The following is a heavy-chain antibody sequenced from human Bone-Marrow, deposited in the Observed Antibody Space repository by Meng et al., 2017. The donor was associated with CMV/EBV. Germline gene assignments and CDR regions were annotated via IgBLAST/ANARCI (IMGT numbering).Heavy chain of an antibody. CDR3: ARDTAMATGRFDY. D-gene: IGHD5-18*01. CDR1: GGSFSGSY. Sequence: SAVYGGSFSGSYWGWIRQPPGKGLEWIGEINHSGSTNYNPSLKSRVTISVDTSKNQFSLKLSSVTAADTAVYYCARDTAMATGRFDYWGQGTLVTVSS. J-gene: IGHJ4*02. V-gene: IGHV4-34*01. CDR2: INHSGST.